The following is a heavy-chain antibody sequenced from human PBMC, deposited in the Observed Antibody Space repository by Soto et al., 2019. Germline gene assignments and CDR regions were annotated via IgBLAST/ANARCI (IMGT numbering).Heavy chain of an antibody. D-gene: IGHD4-4*01. Sequence: PSETLSLTCSVSGGSISSSTYYWGWIRQSPGKGLEWIGSIYYSGSTYYNPSLESRVTISVDTSNQQFSLKLTSVTAADTAMYYCARHRGESNFPLGYWGQGTLVTVSS. CDR3: ARHRGESNFPLGY. CDR2: IYYSGST. CDR1: GGSISSSTYY. J-gene: IGHJ4*01. V-gene: IGHV4-39*01.